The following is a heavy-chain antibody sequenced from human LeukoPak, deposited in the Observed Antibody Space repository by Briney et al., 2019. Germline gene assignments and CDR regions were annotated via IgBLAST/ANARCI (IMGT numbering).Heavy chain of an antibody. CDR3: ARGPVYSSSWYDY. D-gene: IGHD6-13*01. V-gene: IGHV4-34*01. CDR1: GGSFSGYY. Sequence: SETLSLTCAVYGGSFSGYYWSWIRQPPGKGLEWIGETNHSGSTNYNPSLKSRVTISVDTSKNQFSLKLSSVTAADTAVYYCARGPVYSSSWYDYWGQGTLVTVSS. CDR2: TNHSGST. J-gene: IGHJ4*02.